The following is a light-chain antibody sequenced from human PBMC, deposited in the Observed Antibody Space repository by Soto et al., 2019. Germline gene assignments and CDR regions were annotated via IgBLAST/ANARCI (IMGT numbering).Light chain of an antibody. Sequence: QSALTQPASVSGSPGQSITISCTGTSSDVGGYNYVSWYQQHPGKAPKLMIYDVSNRPSGVSNRFSGSKSGNTASLTISGRQAEDEADYYCSSYTSSSTPFYVFGTGTKVTVL. CDR2: DVS. CDR1: SSDVGGYNY. CDR3: SSYTSSSTPFYV. J-gene: IGLJ1*01. V-gene: IGLV2-14*01.